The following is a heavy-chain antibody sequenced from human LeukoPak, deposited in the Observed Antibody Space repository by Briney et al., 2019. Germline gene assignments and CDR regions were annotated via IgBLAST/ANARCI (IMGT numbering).Heavy chain of an antibody. J-gene: IGHJ4*02. V-gene: IGHV1-18*04. Sequence: ASVKVSCKASGYTFTSYGISWVRQAPGPGLEWMGWISAYNDNTNYAQKFQGRVTMTTDTSTSTAYMELRSLRSDDTAVYYCARWGGDGYNPDYWGQGTLVTVSS. CDR2: ISAYNDNT. CDR1: GYTFTSYG. CDR3: ARWGGDGYNPDY. D-gene: IGHD5-24*01.